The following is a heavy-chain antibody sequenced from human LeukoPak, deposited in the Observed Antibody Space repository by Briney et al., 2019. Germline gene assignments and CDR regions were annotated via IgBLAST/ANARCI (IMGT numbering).Heavy chain of an antibody. Sequence: GGSLRLSCTASGFTFGDYGMSWVRQTPGKGLVWVGFIRSKTYGGTTEYAASVKGRFTISRDDSKSIAYLQMNSLKTEDTAVYYCTGSFGELSFFDYWGQGTLVTVSS. V-gene: IGHV3-49*04. CDR3: TGSFGELSFFDY. CDR2: IRSKTYGGTT. J-gene: IGHJ4*02. CDR1: GFTFGDYG. D-gene: IGHD3-10*01.